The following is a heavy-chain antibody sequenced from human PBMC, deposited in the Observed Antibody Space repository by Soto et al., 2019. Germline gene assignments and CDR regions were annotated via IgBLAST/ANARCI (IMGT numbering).Heavy chain of an antibody. CDR2: TYYRSKWYN. Sequence: PSQTLSLTCAISGDSVSSNSAAWNWIRQSPSRGLEWLGRTYYRSKWYNDYAVSVKSRITINPDTSKNQFSLQLNSVTPEDTAVYYCARSEVAVAGTGYWFDPWGQGTLVTVSS. V-gene: IGHV6-1*01. J-gene: IGHJ5*02. D-gene: IGHD6-19*01. CDR3: ARSEVAVAGTGYWFDP. CDR1: GDSVSSNSAA.